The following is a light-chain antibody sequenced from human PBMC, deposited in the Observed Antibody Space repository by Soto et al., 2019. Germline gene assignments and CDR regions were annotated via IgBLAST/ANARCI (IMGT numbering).Light chain of an antibody. CDR1: SSDVGSYNL. CDR2: EVS. CDR3: CSYAGSSTFLFV. Sequence: QSLLAQPVSVSGSPGQSITISCTGTSSDVGSYNLVSWYQQHPGKAPKLMIYEVSKRPSGVSNRFSGSKSGNTASLTLSGLQAEDEADYYCCSYAGSSTFLFVFGPGTKVNVL. J-gene: IGLJ1*01. V-gene: IGLV2-23*02.